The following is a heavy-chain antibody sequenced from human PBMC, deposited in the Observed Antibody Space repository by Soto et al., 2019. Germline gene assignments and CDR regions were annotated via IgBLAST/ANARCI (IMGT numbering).Heavy chain of an antibody. CDR2: ISHSGST. V-gene: IGHV4-31*03. CDR3: AREYTYGSNFFDC. D-gene: IGHD2-2*02. CDR1: GGSISSAAYY. J-gene: IGHJ4*02. Sequence: QVQLQESGPGLVKPSQTLSLTCTVSGGSISSAAYYWRWIRQHPGNGLEWIGYISHSGSTYYTPSLKSSVIISVETSKIQFSLSLTSVTAADTAVYYCAREYTYGSNFFDCWGQGALVTVSS.